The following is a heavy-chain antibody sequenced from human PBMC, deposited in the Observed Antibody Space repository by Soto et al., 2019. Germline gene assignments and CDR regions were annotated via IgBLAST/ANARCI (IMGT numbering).Heavy chain of an antibody. CDR3: ARDFGAARPGCFDP. J-gene: IGHJ5*02. Sequence: GASLRLSFAASGFTFSSYSMNWVRQAPGEGLELVSSISSSSSYIYDADSVRGRFTISRDNTKISMYLQMNSLRAEDAAVYDCARDFGAARPGCFDPWSQGTLVTVSS. D-gene: IGHD6-6*01. CDR1: GFTFSSYS. CDR2: ISSSSSYI. V-gene: IGHV3-21*01.